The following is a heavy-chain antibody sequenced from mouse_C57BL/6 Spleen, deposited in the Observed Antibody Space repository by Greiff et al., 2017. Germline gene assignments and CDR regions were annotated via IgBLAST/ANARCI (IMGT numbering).Heavy chain of an antibody. Sequence: QVQLKQSGPGLVAPSQSLSITCTVSGFSLTSYAISWVRQPPGKGLEWLGVIWTGGGTNYNSALKSRLSISKDNSKSQVFLKMNSLQTDDTARYYCARSPSYGSLYWYFDVWGTGTTVTVSS. CDR3: ARSPSYGSLYWYFDV. CDR2: IWTGGGT. V-gene: IGHV2-9-1*01. J-gene: IGHJ1*03. D-gene: IGHD1-1*01. CDR1: GFSLTSYA.